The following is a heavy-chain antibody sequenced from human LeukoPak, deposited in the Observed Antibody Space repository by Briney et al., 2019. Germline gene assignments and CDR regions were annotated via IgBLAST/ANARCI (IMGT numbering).Heavy chain of an antibody. J-gene: IGHJ6*02. CDR1: GFTFSSYA. D-gene: IGHD3-3*01. CDR2: ISGSGGST. V-gene: IGHV3-23*01. CDR3: AKSFGANLYYSYGMDV. Sequence: GGSLRLSCAASGFTFSSYAMSWVRQAPGKGLEWVSVISGSGGSTYYADSVKGRFTISRDNSKNTLYLQMNSLRAEDTALYYCAKSFGANLYYSYGMDVWGQGTTVTVSS.